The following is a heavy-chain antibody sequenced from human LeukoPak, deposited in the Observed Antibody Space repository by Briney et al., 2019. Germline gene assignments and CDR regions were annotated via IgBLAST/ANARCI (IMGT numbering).Heavy chain of an antibody. D-gene: IGHD5-12*01. Sequence: PSETLSLTCTVSGGSISSYYWSWIRQPPGKGLEWIGYIYYSGSTSYTPSLKSRVTISVDTSMNQFSLKLLSVTAADTAVYYCAGEDSGYDYSPFDYWGQGILVTVSS. V-gene: IGHV4-59*01. CDR2: IYYSGST. CDR3: AGEDSGYDYSPFDY. J-gene: IGHJ4*02. CDR1: GGSISSYY.